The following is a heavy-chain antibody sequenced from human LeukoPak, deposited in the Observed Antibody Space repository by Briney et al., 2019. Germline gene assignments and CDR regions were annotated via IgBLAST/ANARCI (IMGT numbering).Heavy chain of an antibody. CDR2: ISAYNGNT. Sequence: ASVKVSCKASGYTFTSYGISWVRQAPGQGLEWMGWISAYNGNTNYAQKLQGRVTMTTDTSTSTAYMELRSLRSDDTAVYYCARDPFPGGAAAGNNWFDPWGQGTLVTVSS. J-gene: IGHJ5*02. D-gene: IGHD6-13*01. CDR1: GYTFTSYG. CDR3: ARDPFPGGAAAGNNWFDP. V-gene: IGHV1-18*01.